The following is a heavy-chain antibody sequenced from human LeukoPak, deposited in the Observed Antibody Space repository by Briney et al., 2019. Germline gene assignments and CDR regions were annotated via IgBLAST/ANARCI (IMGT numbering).Heavy chain of an antibody. CDR3: ASILYGYGLDV. D-gene: IGHD2/OR15-2a*01. Sequence: ASVKVSCKVSGYTLINLSMHWVRQAPGKGLEWMGSSDPHQTNYARNFQGRLTMTEDTSADTAYMELSSLRSEDTVVYYCASILYGYGLDVWGKGTTVTVSS. V-gene: IGHV1-24*01. J-gene: IGHJ6*04. CDR1: GYTLINLS. CDR2: SDPHQT.